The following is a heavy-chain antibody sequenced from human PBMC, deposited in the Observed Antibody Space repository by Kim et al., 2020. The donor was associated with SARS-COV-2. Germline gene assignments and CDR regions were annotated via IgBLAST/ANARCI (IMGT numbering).Heavy chain of an antibody. V-gene: IGHV6-1*01. CDR1: GDSVSSTRAS. CDR3: AKGGEGITVSLFDS. J-gene: IGHJ4*02. Sequence: SQTLSLTCAISGDSVSSTRASWNWLRTSPSRGLEWLGRTYHRSKWYADYAVSVRSRLTVNADTSKNQFSLQLNSVTPEDTAVYYCAKGGEGITVSLFDSWGQGTLVTVSS. D-gene: IGHD6-19*01. CDR2: TYHRSKWYA.